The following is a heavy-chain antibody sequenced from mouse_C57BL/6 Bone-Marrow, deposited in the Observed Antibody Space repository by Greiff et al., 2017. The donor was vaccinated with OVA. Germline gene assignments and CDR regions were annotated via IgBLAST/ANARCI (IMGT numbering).Heavy chain of an antibody. Sequence: EVNVVESGGGLVQSGRSLRLSCATSGFTFSDFYLEWVRQAPGKGLEWIAASRNKANDYTTEYSASVKGRFIVSRDTSQSILYLQMNALRAEDTAIYYCARVTPRRWYFDVWGTGTTVTVSS. V-gene: IGHV7-1*01. CDR1: GFTFSDFY. CDR3: ARVTPRRWYFDV. J-gene: IGHJ1*03. CDR2: SRNKANDYTT.